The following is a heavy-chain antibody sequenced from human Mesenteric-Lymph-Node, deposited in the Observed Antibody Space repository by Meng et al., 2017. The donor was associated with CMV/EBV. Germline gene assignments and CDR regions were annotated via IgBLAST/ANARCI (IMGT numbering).Heavy chain of an antibody. V-gene: IGHV3-74*01. D-gene: IGHD3-10*01. CDR3: ARTMIRGDVDDY. Sequence: GESLKISCAASGFTFSSYWMHWVRQAPGKGLVWVSRINSDGSSTSYADSVKGRFTISRDNAKNTLYLQMNSLRAEDTAVYYCARTMIRGDVDDYWGQGTLVTVSS. CDR1: GFTFSSYW. CDR2: INSDGSST. J-gene: IGHJ4*02.